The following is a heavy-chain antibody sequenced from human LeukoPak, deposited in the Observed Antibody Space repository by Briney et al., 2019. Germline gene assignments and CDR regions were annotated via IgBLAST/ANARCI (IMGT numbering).Heavy chain of an antibody. J-gene: IGHJ1*01. D-gene: IGHD2/OR15-2a*01. CDR3: VRDSSAFYGSEYFQH. V-gene: IGHV1-18*01. CDR1: NYTFSNYG. CDR2: IGAYSGNS. Sequence: GASVKVSYKTSNYTFSNYGITWVRQAPGQGLEWMGWIGAYSGNSEFAQKFQGRVTMTTDASSGTAYMELTNLTPDDTAVYFCVRDSSAFYGSEYFQHWGQGTLVTVSS.